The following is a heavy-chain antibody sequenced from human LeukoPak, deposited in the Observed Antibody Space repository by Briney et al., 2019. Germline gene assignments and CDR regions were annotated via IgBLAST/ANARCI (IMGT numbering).Heavy chain of an antibody. D-gene: IGHD3-3*01. CDR1: GVSFSGYY. CDR2: INYSGST. Sequence: PSETLSLTCAVYGVSFSGYYWSWIRQPPGKGLEWIGNINYSGSTNYNTSLKSRVTISVDTSKNQFSLKLSSVTAADTAVYYCARAGYDFWSGYYDFYYYYMDVWGKGTTVTVSS. J-gene: IGHJ6*03. CDR3: ARAGYDFWSGYYDFYYYYMDV. V-gene: IGHV4-59*01.